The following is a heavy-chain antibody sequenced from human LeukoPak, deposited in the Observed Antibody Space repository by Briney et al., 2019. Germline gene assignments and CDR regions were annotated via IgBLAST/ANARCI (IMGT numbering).Heavy chain of an antibody. CDR1: GFTFSSYA. Sequence: GGSLRLSCAASGFTFSSYAMHWVRQAPGKGLEWVAVISYDGSNKYYADSVKGRFTISRDNSKNTLYLQMYSLRAEDTAVYYCARDGRMGDSDEFDYWGQGTLVTVSS. CDR2: ISYDGSNK. V-gene: IGHV3-30-3*01. J-gene: IGHJ4*02. CDR3: ARDGRMGDSDEFDY. D-gene: IGHD3-22*01.